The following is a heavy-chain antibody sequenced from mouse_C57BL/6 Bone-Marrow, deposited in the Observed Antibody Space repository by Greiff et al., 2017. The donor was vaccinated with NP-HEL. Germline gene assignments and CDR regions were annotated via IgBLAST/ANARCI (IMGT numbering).Heavy chain of an antibody. CDR1: GFTFSSYT. Sequence: EVQGVESGGGLVKPGGSLKLSCAASGFTFSSYTMSWVRQTPEKRLEWVATISGGGGNTYYPDSVKGRFTISRDNAKNTLYLQMSSLRSEDTALYYCARRGYYGRKYAMDYWGQGTSVTVSS. CDR3: ARRGYYGRKYAMDY. D-gene: IGHD1-1*01. V-gene: IGHV5-9*01. CDR2: ISGGGGNT. J-gene: IGHJ4*01.